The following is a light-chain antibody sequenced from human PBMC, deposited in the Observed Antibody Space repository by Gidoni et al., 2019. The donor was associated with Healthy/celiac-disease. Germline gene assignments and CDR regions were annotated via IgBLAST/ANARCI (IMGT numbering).Light chain of an antibody. CDR2: GAS. V-gene: IGKV3-20*01. Sequence: EIVLTQSPGALSLSPGERATLSCRASQSVSSGYLAWYQQKPCQAPRLLIYGASSRATGIPDRFSGSGSGTDFTLTISRLEPEDFAFYYCQQYGSSLFTFGPGTKVDIK. CDR3: QQYGSSLFT. J-gene: IGKJ3*01. CDR1: QSVSSGY.